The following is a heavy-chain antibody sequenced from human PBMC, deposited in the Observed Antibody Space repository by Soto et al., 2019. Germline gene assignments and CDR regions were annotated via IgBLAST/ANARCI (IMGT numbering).Heavy chain of an antibody. V-gene: IGHV1-18*04. CDR1: AYTFTSYH. CDR2: INAFDDDT. J-gene: IGHJ3*02. Sequence: QAQLEQSGPEVKRPGASLKVSCKASAYTFTSYHISWVRQAPGQGLEWIGWINAFDDDTNYSQKFQDRFTLTAYRSTDTAYVYLRRLGSDDTAIYYCARNLYGRAFDIWGQGTMVTVSS. D-gene: IGHD2-8*01. CDR3: ARNLYGRAFDI.